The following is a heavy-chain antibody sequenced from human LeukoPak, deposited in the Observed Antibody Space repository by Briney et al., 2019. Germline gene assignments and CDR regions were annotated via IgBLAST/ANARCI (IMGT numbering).Heavy chain of an antibody. CDR3: AREAYNAFDY. J-gene: IGHJ4*02. CDR1: GFPFSSYS. V-gene: IGHV3-21*01. D-gene: IGHD1-1*01. CDR2: ISSSSTYI. Sequence: GGSLRLSCAASGFPFSSYSMNWVRQAPGKGLEWVSSISSSSTYIYYADSVKGRFTISRDNAKNSLYLQMNSLGAEDTAFYYCAREAYNAFDYWARGTLVTVSS.